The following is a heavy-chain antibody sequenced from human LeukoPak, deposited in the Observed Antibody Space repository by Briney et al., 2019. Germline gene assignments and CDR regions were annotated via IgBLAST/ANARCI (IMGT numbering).Heavy chain of an antibody. Sequence: QPGGSLRLSCAASGFTFSSYAMSSVRQAPGKGLEWVSAISGSGGSTYYADSVKGRFTISRDNSKNTLYLQMNRQRPEDTAVYYCAKDPYYYDSSGSHDAFDMWGQGTMVTVS. CDR2: ISGSGGST. V-gene: IGHV3-23*01. D-gene: IGHD3-22*01. CDR1: GFTFSSYA. J-gene: IGHJ3*02. CDR3: AKDPYYYDSSGSHDAFDM.